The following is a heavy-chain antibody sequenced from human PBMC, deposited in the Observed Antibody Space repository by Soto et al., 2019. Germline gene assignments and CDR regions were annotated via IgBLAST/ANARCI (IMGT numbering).Heavy chain of an antibody. D-gene: IGHD6-13*01. V-gene: IGHV1-69*06. CDR3: AGAGSSWQNNWFDP. Sequence: VASVKVSCKASGGTFSSYAISWVRQAPGQGLEWMGGIIPIFGTANYAQKFQGRVTITADKSTSTAYMELGSLRSEDTAVYYCAGAGSSWQNNWFDPWGQGTLVTVSS. CDR1: GGTFSSYA. CDR2: IIPIFGTA. J-gene: IGHJ5*02.